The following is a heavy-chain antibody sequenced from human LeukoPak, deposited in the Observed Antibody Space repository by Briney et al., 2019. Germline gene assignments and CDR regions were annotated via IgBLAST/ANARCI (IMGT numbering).Heavy chain of an antibody. J-gene: IGHJ4*02. V-gene: IGHV4-59*01. CDR3: ARGPEVAATTFDY. Sequence: SETLSLTCTVSDGSISSYYWSWIRQPPGKGLEWIGYIYYSGSTNYNPSLKSRVTISVDTSKNQFSLKLSSVTAADTAVYYCARGPEVAATTFDYWGQGTLVTVSS. CDR1: DGSISSYY. D-gene: IGHD2-15*01. CDR2: IYYSGST.